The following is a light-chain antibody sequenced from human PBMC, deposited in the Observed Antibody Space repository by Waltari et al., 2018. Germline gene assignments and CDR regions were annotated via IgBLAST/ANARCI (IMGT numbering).Light chain of an antibody. CDR1: SSNIGAGYD. J-gene: IGLJ2*01. V-gene: IGLV1-40*01. CDR3: QSYDSSLSVV. CDR2: GNS. Sequence: QSVLTQPPSVSGAPGQRITISCTGLSSNIGAGYDVHWYQQLPGTAPKLLIYGNSNRPSGVPDRFSGSKSGTSASLAITGLQAEDEADYYCQSYDSSLSVVFGGGTKLTVL.